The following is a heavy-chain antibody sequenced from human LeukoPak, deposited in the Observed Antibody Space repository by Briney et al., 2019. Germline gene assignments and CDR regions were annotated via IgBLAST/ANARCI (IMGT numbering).Heavy chain of an antibody. CDR2: ISSSRDHI. Sequence: GGSLRLSCAASGFTFSTYSMNWVRQAPGKGLEWVSSISSSRDHIYYADSVKGRFTISRDNAKNSLYLQMNSLRAEDTAVYYCARVPPLRITMIVVAGYYFDYWGQGTLVTVSS. CDR3: ARVPPLRITMIVVAGYYFDY. CDR1: GFTFSTYS. D-gene: IGHD3-22*01. J-gene: IGHJ4*02. V-gene: IGHV3-21*01.